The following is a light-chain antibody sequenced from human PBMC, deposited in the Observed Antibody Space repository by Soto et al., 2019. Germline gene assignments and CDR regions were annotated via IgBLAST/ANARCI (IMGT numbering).Light chain of an antibody. CDR2: EVS. V-gene: IGLV2-8*01. CDR3: SSYAGSNNYV. J-gene: IGLJ1*01. Sequence: QSALTQPPSASGSPGQSVTISCTGTSSDVGGYNYVTWYQQHPGKAPKVVIYEVSKRPSGVPDRFSGSKSGNTASLTVSGLQAEDEADYYCSSYAGSNNYVFGTGTKVTAL. CDR1: SSDVGGYNY.